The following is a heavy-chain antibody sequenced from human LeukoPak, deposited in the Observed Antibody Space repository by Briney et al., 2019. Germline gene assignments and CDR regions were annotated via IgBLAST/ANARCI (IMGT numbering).Heavy chain of an antibody. CDR1: GGTFSSYA. CDR3: VVLTLRR. D-gene: IGHD6-6*01. Sequence: EASVKVSCKASGGTFSSYAISWVRQATGQGLEWMGWMNPNTGDTGYAQKFQGRVTMSRDTSISTAYMEVSSLRSDDTAVYYCVVLTLRRWGQGTLVTVSS. CDR2: MNPNTGDT. V-gene: IGHV1-8*02. J-gene: IGHJ4*02.